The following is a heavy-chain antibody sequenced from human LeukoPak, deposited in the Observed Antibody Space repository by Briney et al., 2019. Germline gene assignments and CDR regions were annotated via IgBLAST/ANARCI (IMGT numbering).Heavy chain of an antibody. CDR3: ARDYCSSTSCLFDY. CDR2: INPNSGDT. CDR1: GYTFTGYH. J-gene: IGHJ4*02. V-gene: IGHV1-2*06. Sequence: ASVKVSCKASGYTFTGYHIHWVRQAPGQGLEWMGRINPNSGDTNYAQKFQGRVTMTRDTSISTAYMELSRLRSDDTAVYYCARDYCSSTSCLFDYWGQGTLVTVSS. D-gene: IGHD2-2*01.